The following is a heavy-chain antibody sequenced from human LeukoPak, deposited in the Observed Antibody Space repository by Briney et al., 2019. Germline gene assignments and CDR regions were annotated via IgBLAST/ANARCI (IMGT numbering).Heavy chain of an antibody. CDR2: ISAYNGNT. J-gene: IGHJ4*02. CDR3: ARVHGSGSYSPIDY. D-gene: IGHD3-10*01. V-gene: IGHV1-18*01. Sequence: ASVKVSCKASGYTFTSYGISWVRQAPGQGLEWMGWISAYNGNTNYAQKLQGRVTMTTDTSTGTAYMELRSLRSDDTAVYYCARVHGSGSYSPIDYWGQGTLVTVSS. CDR1: GYTFTSYG.